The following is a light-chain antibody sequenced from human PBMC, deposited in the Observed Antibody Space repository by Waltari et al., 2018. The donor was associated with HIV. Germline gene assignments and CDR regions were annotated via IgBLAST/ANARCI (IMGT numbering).Light chain of an antibody. CDR1: TFLDRP. Sequence: SFELTQPPSLSVSPGQTAKINCSGETFLDRPFSWYRQRPGQAPVILLYKDTERPAWIPNRFSGSRSGSTVFLTITDVRPEDEAEYFCQSTDLRGSSTFGGETKMTVL. CDR3: QSTDLRGSST. J-gene: IGLJ2*01. V-gene: IGLV3-25*03. CDR2: KDT.